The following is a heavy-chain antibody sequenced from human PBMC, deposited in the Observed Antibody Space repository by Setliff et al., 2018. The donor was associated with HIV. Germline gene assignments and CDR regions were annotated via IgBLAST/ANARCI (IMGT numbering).Heavy chain of an antibody. Sequence: GASLTLSCKALDYTLTTYWIGWVRQMPGEGLEWMGIIYPDDSNIRYNPSFQNQVTISADKSITTAYLQINNLKASDTATYYCARRDGRSMNAFQIWGPGTEVTSPQ. J-gene: IGHJ2*01. CDR2: IYPDDSNI. V-gene: IGHV5-51*01. CDR1: DYTLTTYW. D-gene: IGHD6-13*01. CDR3: ARRDGRSMNAFQI.